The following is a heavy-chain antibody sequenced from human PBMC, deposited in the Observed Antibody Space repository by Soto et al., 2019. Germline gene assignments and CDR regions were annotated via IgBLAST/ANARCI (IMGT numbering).Heavy chain of an antibody. Sequence: QVQLQESGPGLVKPSETLSLTCTVSGGSISSYYWSWIRQPPGKGLEWIGYIYYSGSTNYNPSLXGRVSIXXDTSKNQFSLKLSSVTAADTAVYYCARVWGGAFDFWGQGTMVTVSS. V-gene: IGHV4-59*01. J-gene: IGHJ3*01. CDR1: GGSISSYY. CDR2: IYYSGST. D-gene: IGHD3-10*01. CDR3: ARVWGGAFDF.